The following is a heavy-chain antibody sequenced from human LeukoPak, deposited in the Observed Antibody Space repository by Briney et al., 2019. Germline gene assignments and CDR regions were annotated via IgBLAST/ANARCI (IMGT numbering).Heavy chain of an antibody. V-gene: IGHV5-51*01. CDR3: VTAADGTFGFDP. CDR2: IYAFDSHT. D-gene: IGHD6-13*01. Sequence: GEPLKIPCKGSGYSFARRWIGWVRQMPGKGLEWMGIIYAFDSHTKYNPSFQGQVTISVDKSISTAYLQSSSLKFSDTAMSSFVTAADGTFGFDPWGQGTLVTVSS. J-gene: IGHJ5*02. CDR1: GYSFARRW.